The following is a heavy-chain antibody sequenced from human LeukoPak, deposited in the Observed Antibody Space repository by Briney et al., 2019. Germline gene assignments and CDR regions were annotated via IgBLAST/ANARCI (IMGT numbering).Heavy chain of an antibody. CDR2: ISYDGSNK. Sequence: GRSLRLSCAASGFTFSSYGMHWVRQAPGKGLEWVAVISYDGSNKYYADSVKGRFTISRDNSKNTLYLQMNSLRAEDTAVYYCAKSFSMIVPDYWGQGTLATVSS. D-gene: IGHD3-22*01. CDR1: GFTFSSYG. CDR3: AKSFSMIVPDY. J-gene: IGHJ4*02. V-gene: IGHV3-30*18.